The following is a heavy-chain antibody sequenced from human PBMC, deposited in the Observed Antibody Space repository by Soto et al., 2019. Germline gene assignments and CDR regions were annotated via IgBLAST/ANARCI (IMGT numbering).Heavy chain of an antibody. CDR2: IAYDGSNE. J-gene: IGHJ4*02. CDR3: AKETDCSGGICFFD. D-gene: IGHD2-15*01. Sequence: AGGSLRLSCAASGFTFSSFGMHWVRQAPGKGLEWVAVIAYDGSNEYYADSVKGRFTISRDNSKNTLYLQMNGLRAEDTAVYYCAKETDCSGGICFFDWGQGTLVTVSS. V-gene: IGHV3-30*18. CDR1: GFTFSSFG.